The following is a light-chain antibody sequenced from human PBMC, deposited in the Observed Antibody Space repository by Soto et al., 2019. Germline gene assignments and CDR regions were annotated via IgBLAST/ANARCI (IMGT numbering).Light chain of an antibody. CDR1: QTIYDY. J-gene: IGKJ4*01. CDR3: QQNFSPLLT. CDR2: GAS. V-gene: IGKV1-39*01. Sequence: DIQMIQSPSSLSASVGDRVTITCRASQTIYDYVTWFQQRPGKAPKVLIYGASTLQSGVPSRFSGSGSGTEFTLTISNFQPEDFATYYCQQNFSPLLTFGGGTKVDIK.